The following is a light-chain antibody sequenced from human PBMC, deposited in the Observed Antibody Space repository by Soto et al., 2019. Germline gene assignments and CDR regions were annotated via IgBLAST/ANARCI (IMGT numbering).Light chain of an antibody. CDR1: SSNIGSNT. J-gene: IGLJ2*01. CDR2: SNN. CDR3: AAWDDSLNGVV. V-gene: IGLV1-44*01. Sequence: QTVVTQPPSASGPPGQMVTISCSGSSSNIGSNTVNWYQQLPGTAPKLLIYSNNQRPSGVRDRFAVSKSGTSASLAISGLQSEDEADYYCAAWDDSLNGVVFGGGTKVTVL.